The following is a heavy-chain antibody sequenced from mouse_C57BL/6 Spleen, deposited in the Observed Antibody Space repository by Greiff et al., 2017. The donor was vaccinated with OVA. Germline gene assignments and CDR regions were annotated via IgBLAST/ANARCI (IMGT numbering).Heavy chain of an antibody. CDR3: ARHDYEGYFDY. Sequence: QVQLQQPGAELVMPGASVKLSCKASGYTFTSYWMHWVKQRPGQGLEWIGEIDPSDSYTNYNQKFKGKSTLTVDKSSSTAYMQLSSLTSEDSAVYYCARHDYEGYFDYWGQGTTLTVSS. D-gene: IGHD2-4*01. CDR1: GYTFTSYW. V-gene: IGHV1-69*01. J-gene: IGHJ2*01. CDR2: IDPSDSYT.